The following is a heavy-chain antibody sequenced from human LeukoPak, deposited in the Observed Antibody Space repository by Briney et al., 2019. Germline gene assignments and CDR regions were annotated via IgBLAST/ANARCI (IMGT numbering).Heavy chain of an antibody. CDR3: ARSTTRIYCSGGSCYGHFDY. D-gene: IGHD2-15*01. CDR2: INPSGGST. J-gene: IGHJ4*02. CDR1: GYTFTSYY. Sequence: ASVKVSCKASGYTFTSYYMHWVRQAPGQGLEWMGIINPSGGSTSYAQKFQGRVTITADKSTSTAYMELSSLRSEDTAVYYCARSTTRIYCSGGSCYGHFDYWGQGTLVTVSS. V-gene: IGHV1-46*01.